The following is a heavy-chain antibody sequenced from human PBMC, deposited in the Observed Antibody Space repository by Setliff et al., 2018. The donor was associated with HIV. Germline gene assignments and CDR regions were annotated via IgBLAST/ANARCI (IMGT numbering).Heavy chain of an antibody. D-gene: IGHD3-3*01. J-gene: IGHJ5*02. CDR2: IYTSGST. CDR1: GDSIASSNSY. Sequence: KASETLSLTCTVSGDSIASSNSYWGWIRQPPGKGLEWIGSIYTSGSTNYNPSLKSRVTISVDTSKNQFSLKLSSVTAADTAVYYCARSGGPNYNFWSGLGRDWFDPWGQGTLVTVSS. CDR3: ARSGGPNYNFWSGLGRDWFDP. V-gene: IGHV4-39*07.